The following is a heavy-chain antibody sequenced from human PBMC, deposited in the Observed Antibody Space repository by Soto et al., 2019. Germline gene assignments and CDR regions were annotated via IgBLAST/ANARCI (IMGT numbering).Heavy chain of an antibody. CDR2: IYWDDDK. J-gene: IGHJ6*02. CDR1: GFSLSTSGVG. V-gene: IGHV2-5*02. CDR3: ASLPCICGSCYWFSFSGMDV. D-gene: IGHD2-15*01. Sequence: KESGPTLVTPTQTLTLTCTFSGFSLSTSGVGVAWIRQPPGKALEWLALIYWDDDKRYRPSLESRLTITKDTSKNQVVLTMANMDSVDTATYYCASLPCICGSCYWFSFSGMDVWGQGTTVTVSS.